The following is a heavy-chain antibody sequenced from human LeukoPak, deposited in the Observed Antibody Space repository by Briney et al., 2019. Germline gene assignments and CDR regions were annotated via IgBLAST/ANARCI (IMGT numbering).Heavy chain of an antibody. CDR1: GFTFSTYW. D-gene: IGHD6-19*01. J-gene: IGHJ6*03. CDR3: ARVFSGWYGNYMDV. V-gene: IGHV3-7*01. Sequence: HPGGSLRLSCEASGFTFSTYWMIWVRQAPGKGLEWVANINQDGSKKYYVDSIKGRFTISRDNAKNSLYLQMISLRAEDTALYYCARVFSGWYGNYMDVWGKGTTVTVSS. CDR2: INQDGSKK.